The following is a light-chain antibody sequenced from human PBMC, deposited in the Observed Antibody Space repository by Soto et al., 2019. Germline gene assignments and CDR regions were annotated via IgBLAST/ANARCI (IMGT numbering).Light chain of an antibody. CDR3: QQRYNRYT. J-gene: IGKJ2*01. V-gene: IGKV3-11*01. CDR1: QSISSY. Sequence: EIVLTQSPATLSLSPGERATLSCRASQSISSYLAWVQQKPGQAPRLLIYDASSRATGIPARFSGSGSGTDFTLTISSVESEDSAAYYCQQRYNRYTFGQGTKLEIK. CDR2: DAS.